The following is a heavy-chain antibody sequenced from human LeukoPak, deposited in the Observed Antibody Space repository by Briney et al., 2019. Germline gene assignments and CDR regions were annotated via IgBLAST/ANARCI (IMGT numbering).Heavy chain of an antibody. CDR2: INHSGST. D-gene: IGHD3-3*01. V-gene: IGHV4-34*01. CDR1: GGSFSGYY. CDR3: AASYYDFWSGYYNLDY. J-gene: IGHJ4*02. Sequence: SETLSLTCAVYGGSFSGYYWSWIRQPPGKGLEWIGEINHSGSTNYNPSLKSRVTISVDTSKNQFSLKLSSVTAADTAVYYCAASYYDFWSGYYNLDYWGLGTLVTVSS.